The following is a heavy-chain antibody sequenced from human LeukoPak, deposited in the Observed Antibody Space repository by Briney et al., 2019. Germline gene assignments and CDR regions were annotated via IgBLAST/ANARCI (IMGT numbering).Heavy chain of an antibody. CDR2: ISGSGGST. D-gene: IGHD3-9*01. J-gene: IGHJ4*02. CDR1: GFTFSSYA. V-gene: IGHV3-23*01. Sequence: PGGSLRLSCAASGFTFSSYAMSWVRQAPGKGLEWVSAISGSGGSTYYADSVKGRFTISRDNSKNTLYLQMNSLRAEDTAVYYCAKSADDILTGYYFTRIEVNFDYWGQGTLVTVSS. CDR3: AKSADDILTGYYFTRIEVNFDY.